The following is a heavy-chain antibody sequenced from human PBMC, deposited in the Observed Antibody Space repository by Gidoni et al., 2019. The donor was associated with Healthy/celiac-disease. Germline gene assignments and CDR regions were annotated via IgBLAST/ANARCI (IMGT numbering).Heavy chain of an antibody. CDR3: ARGVSDFWSGYDHNWFDP. Sequence: QVQLQQWGAGLLKPSETLSLTCAVYGGSFSGYYWSWIRQPPGKGLEWIGEINHSGSTNYNPSLKSRVTISVDTSKNQFSLKLSSVTAADTAVYYCARGVSDFWSGYDHNWFDPWGQGTLVTGSS. CDR2: INHSGST. D-gene: IGHD3-3*01. V-gene: IGHV4-34*01. J-gene: IGHJ5*02. CDR1: GGSFSGYY.